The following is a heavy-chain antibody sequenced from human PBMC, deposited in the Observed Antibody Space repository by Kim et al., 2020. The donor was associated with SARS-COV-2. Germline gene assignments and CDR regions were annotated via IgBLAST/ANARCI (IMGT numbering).Heavy chain of an antibody. CDR3: ASMRDCSSTSCYEDYYGMDV. CDR2: ISSSSSYI. D-gene: IGHD2-2*01. V-gene: IGHV3-21*01. CDR1: GFTFSSYS. J-gene: IGHJ6*02. Sequence: GGSLRLSCAASGFTFSSYSMNWVRQAPGKGLEWVSSISSSSSYIYYADSVKGRFTISRDNAKNSLYLQMNSLRAEDTAVYYCASMRDCSSTSCYEDYYGMDVWGQGTTVTVSS.